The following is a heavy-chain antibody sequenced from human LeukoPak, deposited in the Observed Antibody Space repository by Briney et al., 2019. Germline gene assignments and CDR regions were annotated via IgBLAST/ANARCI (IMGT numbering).Heavy chain of an antibody. CDR3: ARDPQRGAPDYFDS. D-gene: IGHD6-25*01. Sequence: GGSLRLSCAASGFTFRTSPMHWVRQAPGKGLEWVAVISYDGKIKVYADSVKGRFTISRDIAKNMLYLEMNSLRTEDTAVYYCARDPQRGAPDYFDSWGQGTLVTVSS. J-gene: IGHJ4*02. CDR1: GFTFRTSP. V-gene: IGHV3-30*04. CDR2: ISYDGKIK.